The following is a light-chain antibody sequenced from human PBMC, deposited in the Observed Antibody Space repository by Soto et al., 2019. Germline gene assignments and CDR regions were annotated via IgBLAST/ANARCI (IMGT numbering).Light chain of an antibody. J-gene: IGLJ2*01. CDR1: SPNVGNNY. Sequence: QSVLTQPPSVSGTPGQRVTISCSGSSPNVGNNYVYWYRQFPGAAPKLLIYRSDQRPSGVPDRFSGSKSGTSASLAISGLRSEDEADYYCAAWVDNLSVVLFGGGTKLTVL. CDR2: RSD. CDR3: AAWVDNLSVVL. V-gene: IGLV1-47*01.